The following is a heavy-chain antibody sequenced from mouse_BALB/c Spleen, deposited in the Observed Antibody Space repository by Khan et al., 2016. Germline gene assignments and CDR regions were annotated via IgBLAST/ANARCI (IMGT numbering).Heavy chain of an antibody. Sequence: EVKLHESGGGLVQPGGSLKLSCAASGFDFSRYWMSWVRQAPGKGLEWIGEINPDGSTINYTPSLKDKFIISRDNAKNTLYLQMSKVRSEDTALYNSTSLHYYGTSHYGGPGTALTVSS. V-gene: IGHV4-1*02. D-gene: IGHD1-1*01. CDR3: TSLHYYGTSHY. CDR1: GFDFSRYW. CDR2: INPDGSTI. J-gene: IGHJ2*01.